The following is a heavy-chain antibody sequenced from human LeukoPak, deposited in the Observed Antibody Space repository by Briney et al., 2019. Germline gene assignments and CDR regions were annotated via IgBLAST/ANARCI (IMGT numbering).Heavy chain of an antibody. CDR3: AKAAAGRWWYFDY. CDR1: GFIFSNYG. V-gene: IGHV3-23*01. CDR2: ISGSGVDT. D-gene: IGHD6-13*01. Sequence: GGSLRLSCAPAGFIFSNYGMSWVRQAPGKGLEWVSSISGSGVDTYYADSVKGRFTISRDNFMNTLYLQMNSLRSEDTAVYYCAKAAAGRWWYFDYWGQGTLVTVSS. J-gene: IGHJ4*02.